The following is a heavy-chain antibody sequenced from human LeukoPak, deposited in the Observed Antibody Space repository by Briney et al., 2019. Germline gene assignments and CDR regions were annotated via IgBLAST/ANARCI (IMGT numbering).Heavy chain of an antibody. V-gene: IGHV4-59*12. CDR2: IYYSGST. J-gene: IGHJ5*02. D-gene: IGHD3-16*01. CDR1: GGSISYYY. CDR3: ARGQETGGGFDP. Sequence: SETLSLTCTVSGGSISYYYWCWIRQPPGKGLQWIRCIYYSGSTNYNPSLKSRVTISVDTSKNQFSLKLSSVTAADTAVYYCARGQETGGGFDPWGQGTLVTVSS.